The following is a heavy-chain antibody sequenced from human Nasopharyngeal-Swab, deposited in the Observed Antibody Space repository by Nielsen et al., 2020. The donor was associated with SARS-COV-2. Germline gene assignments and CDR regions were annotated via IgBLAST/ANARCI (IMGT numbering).Heavy chain of an antibody. D-gene: IGHD5-18*01. CDR2: IYYSGST. V-gene: IGHV4-31*03. Sequence: SQTLSLTCTVSGGSISSGGYYWSWIRQQPGKGLEWIGYIYYSGSTSYNPSLKSRVTITVDTSQNQFSLKLRSVTAADTAVYYCARGILLGYSYGYYYYMDVWGKGTTVTVSS. CDR3: ARGILLGYSYGYYYYMDV. CDR1: GGSISSGGYY. J-gene: IGHJ6*03.